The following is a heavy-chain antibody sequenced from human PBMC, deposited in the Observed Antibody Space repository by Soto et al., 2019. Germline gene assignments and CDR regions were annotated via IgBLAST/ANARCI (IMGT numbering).Heavy chain of an antibody. Sequence: QVQLQESGPGLVKPSETLSLTCTVSGGSVSSDSYYWSWIRQPPGQGLEWIGYIYYSGSTSYNPSLKSRVTISVDTSKNQSSLKLSSVTAADPAVYYCARGRLTGTIDNFDYWGQGTLVTVSS. D-gene: IGHD1-7*01. CDR3: ARGRLTGTIDNFDY. CDR2: IYYSGST. V-gene: IGHV4-61*01. CDR1: GGSVSSDSYY. J-gene: IGHJ4*02.